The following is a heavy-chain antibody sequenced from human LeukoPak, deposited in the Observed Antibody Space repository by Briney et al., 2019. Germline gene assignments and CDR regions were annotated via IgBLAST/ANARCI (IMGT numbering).Heavy chain of an antibody. CDR1: GGSISSSSYY. D-gene: IGHD2-2*01. CDR2: IYYSGST. J-gene: IGHJ4*02. CDR3: ARFPVWDVVVPAALGVDY. V-gene: IGHV4-30-4*08. Sequence: SETLSLTCSVSGGSISSSSYYWSWIRQPPGKGLEWIGYIYYSGSTYYNPSLKSRVTISVDTSKNQFSLKLSSVTAADTAVYYCARFPVWDVVVPAALGVDYWGQGTLVTVSS.